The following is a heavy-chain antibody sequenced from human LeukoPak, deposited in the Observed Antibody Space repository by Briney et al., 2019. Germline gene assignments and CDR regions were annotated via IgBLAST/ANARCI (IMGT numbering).Heavy chain of an antibody. D-gene: IGHD3-10*01. J-gene: IGHJ4*02. CDR3: ARGLGMVRGVWVHFDC. CDR1: GGSISSSSYY. Sequence: SETLSLTCTVSGGSISSSSYYWGWIRQPPGKGLEWIGSIYYSGSTYYNPSLKSRVTISVDTSKNQFSLTLSSVTAADTAVYYCARGLGMVRGVWVHFDCWGQGTLVTVSS. CDR2: IYYSGST. V-gene: IGHV4-39*07.